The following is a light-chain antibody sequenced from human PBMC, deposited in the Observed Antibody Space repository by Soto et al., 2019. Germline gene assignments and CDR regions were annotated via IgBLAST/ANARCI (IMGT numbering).Light chain of an antibody. CDR2: DVT. J-gene: IGLJ1*01. CDR1: SSDVGGFHS. Sequence: QSALTQPPSVSGSPGQTVSISCTGGSSDVGGFHSVSWYQQRPGEVPKLMIFDVTNRPSGGPDRFSGSKSGNTASLTISGLHPEDEADYYCCSSTGRHIYVFGIGTKVTVL. V-gene: IGLV2-11*01. CDR3: CSSTGRHIYV.